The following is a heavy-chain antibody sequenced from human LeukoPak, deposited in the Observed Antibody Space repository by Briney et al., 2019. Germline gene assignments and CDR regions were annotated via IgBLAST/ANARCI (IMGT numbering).Heavy chain of an antibody. CDR3: ARAWKGGLDY. J-gene: IGHJ4*02. D-gene: IGHD1-1*01. Sequence: GGSLRLSCAASGFTFSSYAMSWVRQAPGKGLEWVSVIYSGGSTYYADSVKGRFTISRDNSKNTLYLQMNSLRAEDTAVYYCARAWKGGLDYWGQGTLVTVSS. V-gene: IGHV3-53*01. CDR1: GFTFSSYA. CDR2: IYSGGST.